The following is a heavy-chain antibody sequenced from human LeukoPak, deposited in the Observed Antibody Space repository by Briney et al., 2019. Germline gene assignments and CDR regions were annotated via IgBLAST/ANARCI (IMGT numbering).Heavy chain of an antibody. J-gene: IGHJ4*02. CDR1: GFTFSSYA. V-gene: IGHV3-23*01. D-gene: IGHD5-18*01. Sequence: QPGGSLRLSCAASGFTFSSYAMNWVRQAPGKGLEWLSSITASGENTYYADSVKGRFTISRDNSKNTFYLQMNSLRAEDTAVYYCARAMAVIYSYGKQDYWGQGTLVTVSS. CDR2: ITASGENT. CDR3: ARAMAVIYSYGKQDY.